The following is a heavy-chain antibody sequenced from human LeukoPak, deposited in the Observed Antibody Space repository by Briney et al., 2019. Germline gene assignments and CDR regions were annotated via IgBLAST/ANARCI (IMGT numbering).Heavy chain of an antibody. CDR1: GYSISSDYY. CDR3: ARRPYYYYYMDV. D-gene: IGHD6-6*01. Sequence: SETLSLTWAVSGYSISSDYYWGWIRLPPGKGLEWIGTIYHSGSAYYNPSLKSRVTLLVDTSNNQFSLRLSSVTATDTAVYYCARRPYYYYYMDVWGKGTTVTVSS. V-gene: IGHV4-38-2*01. J-gene: IGHJ6*03. CDR2: IYHSGSA.